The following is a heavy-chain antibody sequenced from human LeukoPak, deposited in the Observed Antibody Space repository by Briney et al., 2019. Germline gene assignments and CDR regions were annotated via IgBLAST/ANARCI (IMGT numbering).Heavy chain of an antibody. V-gene: IGHV1-69*13. CDR1: GYTFTSYY. Sequence: ASVKVSCKASGYTFTSYYMHWVRQAPGQGLEWMGGIIPILGTANYAQKFQGRVTITADESTSTAYMELSSLRSEDTAVYYCARPAAPYCSGGSCYSDDAFDIWGQGTMVTVSS. CDR3: ARPAAPYCSGGSCYSDDAFDI. CDR2: IIPILGTA. D-gene: IGHD2-15*01. J-gene: IGHJ3*02.